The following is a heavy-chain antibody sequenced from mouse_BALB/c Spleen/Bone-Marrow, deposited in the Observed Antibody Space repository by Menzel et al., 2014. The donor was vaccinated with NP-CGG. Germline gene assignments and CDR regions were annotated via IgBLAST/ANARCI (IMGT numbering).Heavy chain of an antibody. D-gene: IGHD2-10*02. CDR2: SRNRAKYYTT. CDR3: ARDVGYGNYFVY. Sequence: EVKLVESGGGLVQPGDSLRLSCATSGFTFXDFYMEWVRQPPGKRLEWIATSRNRAKYYTTEYSASVKGRLIVSRDTSQSVPYLQMYALRAEDTAIYYCARDVGYGNYFVYWGQGTLVTVSA. J-gene: IGHJ3*01. CDR1: GFTFXDFY. V-gene: IGHV7-1*02.